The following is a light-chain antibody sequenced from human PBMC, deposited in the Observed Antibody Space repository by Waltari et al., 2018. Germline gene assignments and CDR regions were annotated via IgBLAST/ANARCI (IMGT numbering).Light chain of an antibody. CDR3: SSQSSNDVVL. CDR1: INAVSSYNS. Sequence: HSALNQPASVSGSPGQSVTIFCAGTINAVSSYNSVSWYQEHPGYAPSVIIYNVSHRPSGVSDRFSGSKSGNTASLTISGLQAEDEADYYCSSQSSNDVVLFGGGTKLTVL. V-gene: IGLV2-14*03. J-gene: IGLJ2*01. CDR2: NVS.